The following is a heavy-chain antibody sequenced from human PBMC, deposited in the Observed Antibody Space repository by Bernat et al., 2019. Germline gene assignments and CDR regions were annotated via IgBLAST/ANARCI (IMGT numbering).Heavy chain of an antibody. V-gene: IGHV3-30*01. CDR3: ARARGFRELLGY. Sequence: VQLVESGGGLVQPGGSLRLSCAASGFTFSSYWMHWVRQAPGKGLEWVAVISYDGSNKYYADSVKGRFTISRDNSKNTLYLQMNSLRAEDTAVYYCARARGFRELLGYWGQGTLVTVSS. CDR2: ISYDGSNK. J-gene: IGHJ4*02. CDR1: GFTFSSYW. D-gene: IGHD3-10*01.